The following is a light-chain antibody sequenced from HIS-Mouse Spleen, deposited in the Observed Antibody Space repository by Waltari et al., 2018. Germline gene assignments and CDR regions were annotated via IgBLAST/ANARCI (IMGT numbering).Light chain of an antibody. J-gene: IGLJ3*02. CDR2: SNN. Sequence: QSVLTQPPSASGTPGQRVPISCSGSSSNIGSNTVTWYQQLPGTAPKLLIYSNNQRSSGVPDRFSGSKSGTSASLAISGLQSEDEADYYCAAWDDSLNGWVFGGGTKLTVL. V-gene: IGLV1-44*01. CDR1: SSNIGSNT. CDR3: AAWDDSLNGWV.